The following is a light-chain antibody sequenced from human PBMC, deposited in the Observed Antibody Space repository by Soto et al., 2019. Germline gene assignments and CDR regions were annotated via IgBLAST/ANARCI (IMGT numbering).Light chain of an antibody. CDR3: QTWGTGIHV. V-gene: IGLV4-69*01. CDR2: LNSDGSH. J-gene: IGLJ1*01. CDR1: SGHSTYA. Sequence: QLVLTQSPSASASLGASVKVTCTLSSGHSTYAIAWHQQQPEKGPRYLMKLNSDGSHNKGDGIPDRFSGSSSGAERYLTISSLQSEDEADYYCQTWGTGIHVFGTGTKLPS.